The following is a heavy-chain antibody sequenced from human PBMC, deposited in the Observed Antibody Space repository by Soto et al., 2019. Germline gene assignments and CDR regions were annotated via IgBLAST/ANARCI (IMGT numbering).Heavy chain of an antibody. V-gene: IGHV1-46*03. CDR3: ARDWGVLYRSLYYFDY. Sequence: QVQLVQSGAEVKKPGASVKVSCKASGYTFTSYYMHWVRQAPGQGLEWMGIINPSGGSTSYAQKWQGRVTMTRDTPTSTVYMKLSSLRSEDTAVYYCARDWGVLYRSLYYFDYWGQGTLVTVSS. CDR1: GYTFTSYY. J-gene: IGHJ4*02. D-gene: IGHD3-10*01. CDR2: INPSGGST.